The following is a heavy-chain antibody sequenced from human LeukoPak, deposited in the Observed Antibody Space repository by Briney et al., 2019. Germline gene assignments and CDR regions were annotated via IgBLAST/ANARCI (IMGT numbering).Heavy chain of an antibody. J-gene: IGHJ4*02. V-gene: IGHV1-69*05. D-gene: IGHD6-13*01. CDR1: GGTFSSYA. Sequence: SVKVSCKASGGTFSSYAISWVRQAPGQGLEWMGRIIPIFGTANYAQKFQGRVTITTDESTSTAYMELSSLRSEDTAVYYCARSSSSQQLVPRYFDYWGQRTLVTVSS. CDR3: ARSSSSQQLVPRYFDY. CDR2: IIPIFGTA.